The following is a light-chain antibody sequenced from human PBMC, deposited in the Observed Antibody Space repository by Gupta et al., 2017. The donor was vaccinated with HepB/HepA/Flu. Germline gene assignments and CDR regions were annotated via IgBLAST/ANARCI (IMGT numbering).Light chain of an antibody. CDR2: LTS. CDR3: QHRYTTPRS. CDR1: QRIGNY. V-gene: IGKV1-39*01. Sequence: DVQMTQSPSSLSASLGGRVTITCRASQRIGNYLNWYQQKLGKAPKLLIYLTSNLQSGVPSRFSGSGSGTEFTLTISNLQPEDFATYYCQHRYTTPRSFGPGTKVEVK. J-gene: IGKJ3*01.